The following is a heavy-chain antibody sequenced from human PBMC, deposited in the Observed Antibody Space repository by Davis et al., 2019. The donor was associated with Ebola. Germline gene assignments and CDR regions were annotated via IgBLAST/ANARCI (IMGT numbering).Heavy chain of an antibody. V-gene: IGHV4-59*01. CDR1: GGSISSYY. J-gene: IGHJ6*03. D-gene: IGHD2-2*01. CDR3: AMGGAWYCRSTSCYGVEWIGPYYMDV. CDR2: IYYSGTT. Sequence: MPSETLSLTCTVSGGSISSYYWSWIRQPPGKGLEWIGSIYYSGTTNYHPSLKSRVTRPVDTSKNQLSLKLSSVTAADTAGYYCAMGGAWYCRSTSCYGVEWIGPYYMDVWGKGTTVTVSS.